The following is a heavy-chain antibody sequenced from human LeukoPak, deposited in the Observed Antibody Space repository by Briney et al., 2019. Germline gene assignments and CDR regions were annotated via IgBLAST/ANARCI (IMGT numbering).Heavy chain of an antibody. D-gene: IGHD3-10*01. CDR2: ISGSGGST. CDR3: AKDQAYNTPSFDY. Sequence: GGSLRLSCAASGFTFNNYAMSWVRQAPGKGLEWVSAISGSGGSTYYADSVKGRFTISRDNSKNTLYLQMNSLRAKDTAVYYCAKDQAYNTPSFDYWGQGTLVTVSS. V-gene: IGHV3-23*01. CDR1: GFTFNNYA. J-gene: IGHJ4*02.